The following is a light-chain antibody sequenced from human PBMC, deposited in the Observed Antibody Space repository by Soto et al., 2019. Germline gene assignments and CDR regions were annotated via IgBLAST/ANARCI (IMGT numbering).Light chain of an antibody. Sequence: DIQMTQSPSRLSASVGDRVTITCRASQSISSYLNWYQQKPGKAPKLLIYAASSLQSGVPSRFSGSGSGTDFTLTISSLQPEDFATYYCQQSSETFGQGTKVDIK. CDR2: AAS. CDR3: QQSSET. J-gene: IGKJ1*01. CDR1: QSISSY. V-gene: IGKV1-39*01.